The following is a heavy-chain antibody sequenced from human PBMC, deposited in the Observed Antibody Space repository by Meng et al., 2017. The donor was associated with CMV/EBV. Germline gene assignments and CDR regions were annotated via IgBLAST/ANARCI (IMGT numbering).Heavy chain of an antibody. J-gene: IGHJ4*02. CDR3: ARDLRIAAAGKVFDY. D-gene: IGHD6-13*01. CDR1: GFTFSSYA. V-gene: IGHV3-23*01. Sequence: GGSLRLSCAASGFTFSSYAMSWVRQAPGKGLEWVSAISGSGGSTYYADSVKGRFTISRDNAKNSLYLQMNSLRAEDTAVYYCARDLRIAAAGKVFDYWGQGTLVTVSS. CDR2: ISGSGGST.